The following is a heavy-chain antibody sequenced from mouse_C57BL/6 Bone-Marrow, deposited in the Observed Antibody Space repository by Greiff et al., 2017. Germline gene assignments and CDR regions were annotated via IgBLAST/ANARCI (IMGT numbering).Heavy chain of an antibody. CDR3: ARRYYGLFAY. J-gene: IGHJ3*01. CDR2: IYPRSGNT. CDR1: GYTFTSYG. D-gene: IGHD1-1*01. Sequence: VQLQQSGAELARPGASVTLSCKASGYTFTSYGISWVKQRTGQGLEWIGEIYPRSGNTYYNEKFKGKATLTADKSSSTAYMELRSLTSEDSAVYFCARRYYGLFAYWGQGTLVTVSA. V-gene: IGHV1-81*01.